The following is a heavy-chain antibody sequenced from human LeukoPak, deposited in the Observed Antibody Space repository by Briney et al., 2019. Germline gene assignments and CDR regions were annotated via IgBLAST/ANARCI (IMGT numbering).Heavy chain of an antibody. CDR2: IAPSSGTT. D-gene: IGHD3-22*01. V-gene: IGHV1-46*01. J-gene: IGHJ5*02. CDR1: GYTFTSNY. CDR3: ARTHDRRVFDH. Sequence: GASVKVSCKASGYTFTSNYMHWVRQAPGQGLEWMGVIAPSSGTTSYAQKFQGRVTMTRDTSTSTLYMELSSLTSEDTAVYYCARTHDRRVFDHWGQGTLVTVSS.